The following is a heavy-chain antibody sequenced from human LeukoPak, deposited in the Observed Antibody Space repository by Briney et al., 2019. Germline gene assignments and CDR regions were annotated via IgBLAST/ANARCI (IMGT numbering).Heavy chain of an antibody. J-gene: IGHJ4*01. V-gene: IGHV4-4*07. CDR2: IYTSGST. CDR1: GGSISSYY. Sequence: SETLSLTCTVSGGSISSYYWSWIRQPAGKGLEWIGRIYTSGSTNYNPSLKSRVTMSVDTSKNQFSLKLRSVTAADTAVYYCARESRYCSSTSCYLFDYWGQGTLVTVSS. CDR3: ARESRYCSSTSCYLFDY. D-gene: IGHD2-2*01.